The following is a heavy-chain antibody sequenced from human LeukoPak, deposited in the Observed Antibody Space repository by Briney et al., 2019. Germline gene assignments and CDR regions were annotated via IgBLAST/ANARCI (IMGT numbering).Heavy chain of an antibody. CDR2: ISWNSGSI. D-gene: IGHD6-13*01. CDR3: AKDIAAAADAFDT. J-gene: IGHJ3*02. Sequence: GGSLRLSCAASGFTFDDYAMHWVRQAPGKGLEWVSGISWNSGSIGYADSVKGRFTISRDNAKNSLYLQMNSLRAEDTALYYCAKDIAAAADAFDTWGQGTMVTVSS. V-gene: IGHV3-9*01. CDR1: GFTFDDYA.